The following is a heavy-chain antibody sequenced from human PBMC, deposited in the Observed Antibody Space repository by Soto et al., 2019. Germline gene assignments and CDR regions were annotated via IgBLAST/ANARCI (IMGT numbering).Heavy chain of an antibody. CDR1: GDSVSSNSAA. D-gene: IGHD5-12*01. Sequence: SQTLSLTCAISGDSVSSNSAAWNWIRRSPSRGLEWLGRTYYRSKWYNDYAVSVKSRITINPDTSKNQFSLQLNSVTPEDTAVYYCAREGSGYDLIPWISWFDPWGQGTLVTVSS. V-gene: IGHV6-1*01. J-gene: IGHJ5*02. CDR3: AREGSGYDLIPWISWFDP. CDR2: TYYRSKWYN.